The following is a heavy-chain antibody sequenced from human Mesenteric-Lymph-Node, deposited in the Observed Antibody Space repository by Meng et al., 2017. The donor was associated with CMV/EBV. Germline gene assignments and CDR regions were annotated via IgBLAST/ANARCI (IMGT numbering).Heavy chain of an antibody. CDR2: ISGSSYVT. D-gene: IGHD3-3*01. Sequence: GGSLRLSCAASGFTFSSYAMSWVRQTPGKGLEWVSAISGSSYVTKYADSMKGRFTISRDNSKNTVYLQINSLRGEDTAVYYCAKLYYDFWSGFMYFDSWGQGTQVTVSS. J-gene: IGHJ4*02. CDR1: GFTFSSYA. V-gene: IGHV3-23*01. CDR3: AKLYYDFWSGFMYFDS.